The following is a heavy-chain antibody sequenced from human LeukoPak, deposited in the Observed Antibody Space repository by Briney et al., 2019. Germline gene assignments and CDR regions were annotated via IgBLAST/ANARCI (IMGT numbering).Heavy chain of an antibody. D-gene: IGHD2-2*01. CDR1: GFSFSTYT. Sequence: GGSLRLSCAASGFSFSTYTMNWVRQAPGKGLEWVSSISSSSYYRYYADSVKGRFTISRDNAKNSLYLQMDSLRAEDAAVYYCARESRGYCSSTSCQFDDWGQGTQVTVSS. CDR2: ISSSSYYR. CDR3: ARESRGYCSSTSCQFDD. J-gene: IGHJ4*02. V-gene: IGHV3-21*01.